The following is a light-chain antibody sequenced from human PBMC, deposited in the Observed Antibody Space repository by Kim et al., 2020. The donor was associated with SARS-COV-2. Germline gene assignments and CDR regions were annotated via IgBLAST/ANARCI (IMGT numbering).Light chain of an antibody. Sequence: PASHPCLPSQSHLYRYVYTCFMGFQQRPHHSPRRQISKVSARDSGVPDSFSRSGSGTGFTLEISRVEGGGVCVYYCMPGTHWPGTFGQGTKVDIK. CDR2: KVS. CDR3: MPGTHWPGT. V-gene: IGKV2-30*01. J-gene: IGKJ1*01. CDR1: QSHLYRYVYTC.